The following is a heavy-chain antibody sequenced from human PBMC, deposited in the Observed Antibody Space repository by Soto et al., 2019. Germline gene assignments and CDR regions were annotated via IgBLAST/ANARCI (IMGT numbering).Heavy chain of an antibody. V-gene: IGHV1-69*01. CDR3: VRGGGHLWNLIDN. D-gene: IGHD3-3*02. CDR2: IIPKIGTA. CDR1: GGPFSSYA. J-gene: IGHJ4*01. Sequence: QVHLEQSGAEVTRPGSSVQVSCKTSGGPFSSYAISWVRQATGQGLEWVGGIIPKIGTATYAQKFQDRVRITADLSTTSVYMDMTNLKSDDTAVFYCVRGGGHLWNLIDNWGQGTLVTVSS.